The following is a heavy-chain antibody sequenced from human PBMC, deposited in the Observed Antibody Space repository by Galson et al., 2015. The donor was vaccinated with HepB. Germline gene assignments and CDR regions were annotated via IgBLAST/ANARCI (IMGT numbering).Heavy chain of an antibody. D-gene: IGHD4/OR15-4a*01. V-gene: IGHV1-18*04. CDR2: ISANSGDT. CDR1: GYTFTVNG. J-gene: IGHJ4*02. CDR3: ARDRDYRFDY. Sequence: SVKVSCKASGYTFTVNGISWARQAPGQGLEWMGWISANSGDTKYAQNLQGRVTLTRNTSTSTAYLELRSLRPDDTATYYCARDRDYRFDYWGQGTLVTVSS.